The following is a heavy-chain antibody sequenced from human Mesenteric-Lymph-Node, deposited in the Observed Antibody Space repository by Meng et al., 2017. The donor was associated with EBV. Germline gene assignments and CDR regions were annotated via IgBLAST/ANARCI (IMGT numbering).Heavy chain of an antibody. J-gene: IGHJ5*01. CDR2: ISQSGDT. CDR1: GGSFSGYH. D-gene: IGHD3-10*01. CDR3: ARRSIREGVGIDT. V-gene: IGHV4-34*01. Sequence: QVHLQQWGAGLLEPSETLSLTCEASGGSFSGYHWSWIRQPPGKGLEYIGEISQSGDTTYNPSLKSRVTISVDRSRNQFSLKMASVTAADTAVYYCARRSIREGVGIDTWGHGTLVTVSS.